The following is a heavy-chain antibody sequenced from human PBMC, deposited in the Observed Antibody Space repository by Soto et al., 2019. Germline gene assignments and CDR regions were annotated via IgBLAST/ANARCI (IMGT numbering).Heavy chain of an antibody. Sequence: GGSLRLSCAASGFTFSSYGMHWVRQAPGKGLEWVAVIWYDGSNKYYADSVKGRFTISRDNSKNTLYLQMNSLRAEDTAVYYCARGRVTMVRGVIIRYYYYGMDVWGQGTTVTVSS. J-gene: IGHJ6*02. V-gene: IGHV3-33*01. CDR1: GFTFSSYG. CDR2: IWYDGSNK. CDR3: ARGRVTMVRGVIIRYYYYGMDV. D-gene: IGHD3-10*01.